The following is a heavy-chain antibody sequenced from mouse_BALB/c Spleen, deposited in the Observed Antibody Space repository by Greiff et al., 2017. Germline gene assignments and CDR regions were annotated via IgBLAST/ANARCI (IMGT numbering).Heavy chain of an antibody. CDR1: GYTFTDYA. CDR2: ISTYYGNT. J-gene: IGHJ1*01. Sequence: QVHVKQSGPELVRPGVSVKISCKGSGYTFTDYAMHWVKQSHAKSLEWIGVISTYYGNTNYNQKFKGKATMTVDKSSSTAYMELSSLTSEDSAVYYCARAYYGYDIWYFDVWGAGTTVTVSS. CDR3: ARAYYGYDIWYFDV. V-gene: IGHV1-67*01. D-gene: IGHD2-9*01.